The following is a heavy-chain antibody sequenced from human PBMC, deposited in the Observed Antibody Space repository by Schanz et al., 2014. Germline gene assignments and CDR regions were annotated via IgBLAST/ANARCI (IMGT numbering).Heavy chain of an antibody. V-gene: IGHV3-21*01. Sequence: VQLVESGGGLVKPGGSLRLSCEASEFTFSSYKMNWVRQAPGKGLEWVSSISSSGSYIHYADSVKGRFTISRDNAKNTLYLQMRRLRVEDTAVYYCASGVHVSSLQKGLQFWGRGTLVIVSS. CDR2: ISSSGSYI. CDR1: EFTFSSYK. J-gene: IGHJ1*01. D-gene: IGHD3-10*01. CDR3: ASGVHVSSLQKGLQF.